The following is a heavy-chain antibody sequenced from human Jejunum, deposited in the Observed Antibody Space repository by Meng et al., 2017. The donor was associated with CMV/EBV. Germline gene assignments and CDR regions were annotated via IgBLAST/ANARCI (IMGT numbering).Heavy chain of an antibody. CDR1: FTHSW. D-gene: IGHD3-3*01. Sequence: FTHSWIGWVRQMPGKGLEWMGVIYPGDSDTRYGPSFEGQVTISVDKSIDTAYLQWSSLKASDTAMYYCTRGAGRITTFGVVLNWFDPWGQGTLVTVSS. CDR2: IYPGDSDT. CDR3: TRGAGRITTFGVVLNWFDP. V-gene: IGHV5-51*01. J-gene: IGHJ5*02.